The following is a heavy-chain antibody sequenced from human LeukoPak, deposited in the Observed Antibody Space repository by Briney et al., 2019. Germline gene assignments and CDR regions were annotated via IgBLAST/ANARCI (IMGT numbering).Heavy chain of an antibody. CDR2: IKSGGSTQ. Sequence: GGALRLSCAASGFTFSSHWMSWVRQAPGKGLEGVANIKSGGSTQYYVDAVKGRFPISRDNAESSLYLQMKSLGAEDPAVYYCARIGSASTNWFDPWGQGTLVTVSS. CDR1: GFTFSSHW. CDR3: ARIGSASTNWFDP. J-gene: IGHJ5*02. V-gene: IGHV3-7*03. D-gene: IGHD1-1*01.